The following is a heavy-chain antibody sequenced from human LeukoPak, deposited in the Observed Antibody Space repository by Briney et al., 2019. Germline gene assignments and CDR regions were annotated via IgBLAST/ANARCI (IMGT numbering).Heavy chain of an antibody. CDR1: GGTFSSYA. D-gene: IGHD3-10*01. CDR3: ARDSGTMVRGVYDY. CDR2: IIPILGIA. J-gene: IGHJ4*02. V-gene: IGHV1-69*04. Sequence: SVKVSCKASGGTFSSYAISWVRQAPGQGLEWMGRIIPILGIANYAQKFQGRVTITADKSTSTAYMELSSLRSEDTAVYYCARDSGTMVRGVYDYWGQGTLVTVSS.